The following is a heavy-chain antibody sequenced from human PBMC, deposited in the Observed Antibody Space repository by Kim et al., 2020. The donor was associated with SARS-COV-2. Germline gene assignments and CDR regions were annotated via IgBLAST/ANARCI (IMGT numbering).Heavy chain of an antibody. Sequence: STNYNPSLKSRVTMSVDTSKNQFSLKLSSVTAADTAVYYCARSGGATVDYWGQGTLVTVSS. J-gene: IGHJ4*02. CDR2: ST. V-gene: IGHV4-59*10. CDR3: ARSGGATVDY. D-gene: IGHD1-26*01.